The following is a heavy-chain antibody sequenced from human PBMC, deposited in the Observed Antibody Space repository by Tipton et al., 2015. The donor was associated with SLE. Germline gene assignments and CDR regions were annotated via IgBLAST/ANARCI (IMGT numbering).Heavy chain of an antibody. CDR3: PSYLYEATRYQSVDD. V-gene: IGHV4-59*11. CDR2: VFYSGSS. J-gene: IGHJ4*02. Sequence: TLSLTCTVSGVSISDHYWTWIRQPPGKGLEWLAYVFYSGSSNFNRAHYNPSLMRRVTISVDTSKNQFSLRLTSVSSADTAVYYCPSYLYEATRYQSVDDWGQGPLVNVSS. CDR1: GVSISDHY. D-gene: IGHD2-2*01.